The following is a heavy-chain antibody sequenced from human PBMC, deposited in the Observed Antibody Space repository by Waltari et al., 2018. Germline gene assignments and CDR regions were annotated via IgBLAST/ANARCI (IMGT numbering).Heavy chain of an antibody. Sequence: QVQLVQSGAEVKKPGASVKVSCKVSGYTLTEFSMHWVRQAPGNGLGWMGGLIREDGETIYAKKFQGSVTITEDTATDTAYMELSSLRSEDTAVYYLATDYAIFGVGSPNFDYWGQGTLVTVSS. V-gene: IGHV1-24*01. CDR1: GYTLTEFS. J-gene: IGHJ4*02. CDR3: ATDYAIFGVGSPNFDY. CDR2: LIREDGET. D-gene: IGHD3-3*01.